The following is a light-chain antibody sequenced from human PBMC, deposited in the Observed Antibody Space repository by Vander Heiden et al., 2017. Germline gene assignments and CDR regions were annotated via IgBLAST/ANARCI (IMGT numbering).Light chain of an antibody. CDR1: SSDVGGYNY. CDR2: DVS. Sequence: QSALTQPRSVSGSPGQSVTLSCTGTSSDVGGYNYVSWYQQHPGKAPKLMIYDVSKRPSGVPDRFSGSKSGNTASLTISGLQAEDEADYYCCSYAGSDTFGVVFGGGTKLTVL. CDR3: CSYAGSDTFGVV. V-gene: IGLV2-11*01. J-gene: IGLJ2*01.